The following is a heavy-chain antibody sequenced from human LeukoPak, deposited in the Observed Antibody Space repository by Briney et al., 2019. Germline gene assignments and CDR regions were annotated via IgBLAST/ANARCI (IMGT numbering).Heavy chain of an antibody. J-gene: IGHJ4*02. CDR3: VSFYETY. CDR1: GNYW. CDR2: INSDGSWT. V-gene: IGHV3-74*01. D-gene: IGHD2/OR15-2a*01. Sequence: GGSLRLSCAASGNYWMHWVRQVPGKGLVWVSHINSDGSWTSYADSVKGRFTISKDNAKNTVYLQMNSLSAEDTAVYYCVSFYETYWGRGTLVTVSS.